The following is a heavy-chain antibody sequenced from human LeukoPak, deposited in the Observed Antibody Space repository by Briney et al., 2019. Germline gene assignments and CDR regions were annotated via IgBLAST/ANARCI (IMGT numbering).Heavy chain of an antibody. CDR1: GYSFTSYW. CDR3: ASGYYDSSGYRPY. D-gene: IGHD3-22*01. V-gene: IGHV5-10-1*01. J-gene: IGHJ4*02. Sequence: GESPKISCKGSGYSFTSYWISWVRQMPGKGLEWMGRIDPSDSYTNYSPSFQGHVTISADKSISTAYLQWSSLKASDTAMYYCASGYYDSSGYRPYWGQGTLVTVS. CDR2: IDPSDSYT.